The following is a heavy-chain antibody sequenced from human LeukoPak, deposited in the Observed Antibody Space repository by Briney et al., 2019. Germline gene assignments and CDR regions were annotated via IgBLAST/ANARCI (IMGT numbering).Heavy chain of an antibody. CDR2: IKQDGSEK. CDR3: ARGPPYDFWSGYYRGAFDI. J-gene: IGHJ3*02. D-gene: IGHD3-3*01. Sequence: GGSLRLACVASGFTFSNNWMSWVRQAPGMGLEWVANIKQDGSEKYYVDSVKGRFTISRDNAKNSLDLQMNNLRAEDTAVYYCARGPPYDFWSGYYRGAFDIWGQGTMVTVSS. CDR1: GFTFSNNW. V-gene: IGHV3-7*01.